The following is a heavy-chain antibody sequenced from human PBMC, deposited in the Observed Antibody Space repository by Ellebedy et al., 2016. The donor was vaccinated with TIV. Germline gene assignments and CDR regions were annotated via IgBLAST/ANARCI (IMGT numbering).Heavy chain of an antibody. V-gene: IGHV3-7*01. CDR2: IYHGGSQQ. CDR3: ARRGSYGDYAGQINSWFDR. D-gene: IGHD4-17*01. Sequence: GESLKISCAASGFSFRSYWMTWVRQAPGKGLEWVANIYHGGSQQFYVDSVKGRFTISRDNAKNSLYLQMNSLRAENTAVYYCARRGSYGDYAGQINSWFDRWGQGTLVTVSS. CDR1: GFSFRSYW. J-gene: IGHJ5*02.